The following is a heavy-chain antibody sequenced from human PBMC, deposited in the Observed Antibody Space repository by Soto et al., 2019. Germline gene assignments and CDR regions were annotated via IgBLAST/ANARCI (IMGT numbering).Heavy chain of an antibody. D-gene: IGHD3-9*01. V-gene: IGHV3-21*04. CDR1: GFTFSSYS. CDR2: ISSSSSYT. CDR3: AKENRDYDILTGRFDP. Sequence: GGSLRLSCAASGFTFSSYSMNWVRQAPGKGLEWVSSISSSSSYTYYADSVKGRFTISRDNSKNTLYLQMNSLRAEDTAVYYCAKENRDYDILTGRFDPWGQGTLVTVSS. J-gene: IGHJ5*02.